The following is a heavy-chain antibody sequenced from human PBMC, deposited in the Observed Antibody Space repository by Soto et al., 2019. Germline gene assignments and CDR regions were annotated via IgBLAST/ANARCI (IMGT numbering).Heavy chain of an antibody. J-gene: IGHJ3*01. D-gene: IGHD2-15*01. V-gene: IGHV4-59*03. Sequence: SETLSLTCTVSRGSINNYYWTLIRQPPGKGLEWIGYVSYSGRTNYNPSLKSRVNMFVDKSKNQFSLNLTSVTAADTAVYYCARLEYAVVTAMEVWSQGKMVTGS. CDR1: RGSINNYY. CDR3: ARLEYAVVTAMEV. CDR2: VSYSGRT.